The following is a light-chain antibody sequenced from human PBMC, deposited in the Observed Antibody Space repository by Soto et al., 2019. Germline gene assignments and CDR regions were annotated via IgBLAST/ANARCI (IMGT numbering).Light chain of an antibody. CDR1: QSVSSSH. V-gene: IGKV3-20*01. Sequence: EIVLTQSPDTLSLSPGETATLSCGASQSVSSSHIAWYQQKPGQSPRLLIDGASSRASGIPDRFSGSGSGTDFTLTISRLEPEDFAVYYCHQYNNWPPWTFGQGTKVEIK. CDR2: GAS. J-gene: IGKJ1*01. CDR3: HQYNNWPPWT.